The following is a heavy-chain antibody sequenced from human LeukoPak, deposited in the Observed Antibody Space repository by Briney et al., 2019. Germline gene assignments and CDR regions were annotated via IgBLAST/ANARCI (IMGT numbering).Heavy chain of an antibody. Sequence: ASVKVSCKASGYTFTSYAMHWVRQAPGQRREWMGWINAGNGNTKYSQKFQGRVTITRDTSASTAYMELSILRSEDTAVYYCARDALGYCSGGSCYSGWFDPWGQGTLVTVSS. CDR1: GYTFTSYA. CDR3: ARDALGYCSGGSCYSGWFDP. J-gene: IGHJ5*02. D-gene: IGHD2-15*01. V-gene: IGHV1-3*01. CDR2: INAGNGNT.